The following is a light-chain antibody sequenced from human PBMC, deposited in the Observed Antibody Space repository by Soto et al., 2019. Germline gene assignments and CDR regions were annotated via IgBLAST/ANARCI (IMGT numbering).Light chain of an antibody. CDR1: QSVSDNY. Sequence: EMVVTQSPDTLSLSPGERVTLFCRASQSVSDNYLAWYQQKPGQAPRLLIYGASNRATGIPDRFSGSGSGTDFTLTISRLEPEDFAVYYCHMYGGSAITFGPGTKVDIK. CDR2: GAS. J-gene: IGKJ3*01. CDR3: HMYGGSAIT. V-gene: IGKV3-20*01.